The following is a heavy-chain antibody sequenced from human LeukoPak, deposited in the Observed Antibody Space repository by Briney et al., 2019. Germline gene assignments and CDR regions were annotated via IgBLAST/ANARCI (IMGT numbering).Heavy chain of an antibody. Sequence: GGSLRLSCEASGFTFGNYAMNWVRQAPGKGLEWVSTISGTGSSTYYADSAKGRFTISRDNSKDTLFLQLNSLTAADTAMYFCARASVAIPQYCNSWGQGTLVTVSS. CDR3: ARASVAIPQYCNS. CDR1: GFTFGNYA. CDR2: ISGTGSST. V-gene: IGHV3-23*01. J-gene: IGHJ5*02. D-gene: IGHD2-2*02.